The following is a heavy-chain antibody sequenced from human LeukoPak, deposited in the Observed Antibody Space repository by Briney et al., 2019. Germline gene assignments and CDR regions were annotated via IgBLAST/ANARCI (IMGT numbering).Heavy chain of an antibody. V-gene: IGHV3-21*01. J-gene: IGHJ3*02. CDR1: GFTFSSYS. CDR2: ISSSSSYI. Sequence: GGSLRLSCAASGFTFSSYSMNWVRQAPGKGLEWVSSISSSSSYIYYADSVKGRFTISRDNAKNSLYLQMNSLRAEDTALYYCARQTAAATVHAFHIWGQGTVVTVSS. D-gene: IGHD6-13*01. CDR3: ARQTAAATVHAFHI.